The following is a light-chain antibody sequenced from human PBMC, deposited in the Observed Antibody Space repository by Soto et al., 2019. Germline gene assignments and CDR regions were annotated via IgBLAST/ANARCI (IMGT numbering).Light chain of an antibody. Sequence: DIQMTQSPSSLSASVEDRVTITCRARQGSSNSLAGYPQKPGKVPKLLIYAASTLKSGAPSRFSDSGSGTDFNLNISSMHPEDVATYYCQKYNRAPRAFGQGTRVGI. CDR2: AAS. J-gene: IGKJ1*01. CDR3: QKYNRAPRA. CDR1: QGSSNS. V-gene: IGKV1-27*01.